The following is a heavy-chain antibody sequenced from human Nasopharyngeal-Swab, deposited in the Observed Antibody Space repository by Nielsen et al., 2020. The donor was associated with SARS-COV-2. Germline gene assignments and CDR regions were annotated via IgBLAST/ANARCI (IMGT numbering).Heavy chain of an antibody. V-gene: IGHV1-18*01. CDR3: AREHPQKQHMGDYFDY. D-gene: IGHD3-16*01. J-gene: IGHJ4*02. CDR1: GYSFRSYG. CDR2: ISVYNADT. Sequence: ASVKVSCKASGYSFRSYGINWVRQAPGQGLEWMGWISVYNADTIFAQNFQGRFTMTRDTSTSTVYMELSSLRSDDTAMYYCAREHPQKQHMGDYFDYWGQGALVTVSS.